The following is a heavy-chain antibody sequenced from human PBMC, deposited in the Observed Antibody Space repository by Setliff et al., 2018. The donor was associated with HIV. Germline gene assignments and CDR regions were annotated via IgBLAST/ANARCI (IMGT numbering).Heavy chain of an antibody. V-gene: IGHV3-23*01. J-gene: IGHJ5*02. CDR1: GFSFRTYA. CDR2: ISATAGDT. CDR3: ARGGSSSWYALGRFDP. Sequence: GGSLRLSCAASGFSFRTYAMSWVRQAPGKGLEWVSAISATAGDTYYADSVKGRFTISRDNAKNSLYLQMNSLRAEDTAVYYCARGGSSSWYALGRFDPWGQGTLVTVSS. D-gene: IGHD6-13*01.